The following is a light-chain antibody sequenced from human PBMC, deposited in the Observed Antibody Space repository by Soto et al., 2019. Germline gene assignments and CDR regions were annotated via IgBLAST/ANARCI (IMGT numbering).Light chain of an antibody. CDR3: QQYKNWPHT. Sequence: IGMTQPPETLSLPPVQRATLSCRASPSVSDNLAWYQQRPGQGPRLLIYGASTRATGIPARFSGSGSGTEFTLTISSLQSEDFAVYYCQQYKNWPHTFGQGTKVDIK. CDR2: GAS. J-gene: IGKJ1*01. CDR1: PSVSDN. V-gene: IGKV3-15*01.